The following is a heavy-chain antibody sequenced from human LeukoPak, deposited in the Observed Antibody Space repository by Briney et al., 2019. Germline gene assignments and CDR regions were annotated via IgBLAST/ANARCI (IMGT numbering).Heavy chain of an antibody. CDR2: ISGRSSTK. J-gene: IGHJ4*02. V-gene: IGHV3-48*01. D-gene: IGHD3-10*01. Sequence: PGGSLRLSCAASGFTFSSYSMNWVRQAPGKGLEWVSYISGRSSTKYYADSVKGRFTISRDNAENSLYLQMNSLRVEDTAVYYCASVRLDSGTYSLYYWGQGTLVTVSS. CDR1: GFTFSSYS. CDR3: ASVRLDSGTYSLYY.